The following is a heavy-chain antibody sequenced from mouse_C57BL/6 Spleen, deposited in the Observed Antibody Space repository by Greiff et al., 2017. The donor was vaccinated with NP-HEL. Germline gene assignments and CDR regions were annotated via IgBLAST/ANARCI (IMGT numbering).Heavy chain of an antibody. V-gene: IGHV1-66*01. CDR3: ARGFVYYFDY. CDR1: GYSFTSYY. J-gene: IGHJ2*01. Sequence: VQLQQSGPELVKPGASVKISCKASGYSFTSYYIHWVKQRPGQGLEWIGWIYPGSGNTKYNEKFKGKATLTADTSSSTAYMQLSSLTSEDSAVYYCARGFVYYFDYWGQGTTLTVSS. CDR2: IYPGSGNT.